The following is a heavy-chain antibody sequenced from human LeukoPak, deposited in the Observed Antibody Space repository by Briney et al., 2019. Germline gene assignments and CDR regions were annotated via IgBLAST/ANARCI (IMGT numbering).Heavy chain of an antibody. CDR1: GFMVSGNY. V-gene: IGHV3-66*01. CDR3: ARDGSPDVLTGYYLFGGFDC. J-gene: IGHJ4*02. D-gene: IGHD3-9*01. Sequence: GGSLRLSCAASGFMVSGNYMSWVRQAPGKGLEWVSLIYVGGSTLYANSVKDRFTISRDNSKNTLYLQTNSLRAEDTAVYYCARDGSPDVLTGYYLFGGFDCWGQGTLVTVSS. CDR2: IYVGGST.